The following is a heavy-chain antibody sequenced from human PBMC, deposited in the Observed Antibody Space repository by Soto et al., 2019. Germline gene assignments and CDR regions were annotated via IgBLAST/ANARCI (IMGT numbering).Heavy chain of an antibody. D-gene: IGHD4-17*01. Sequence: QVQLQESGPGLVKPSETLALTCTVSGGSISSDCWSWIRQPPGKGLEWIGHIYHSGITNYNPSLNSRVTISIDTSMWQISLMLTSVTAADTAVYFCARDTDYAYFDPWGQGTLVTVSS. CDR1: GGSISSDC. CDR3: ARDTDYAYFDP. J-gene: IGHJ5*02. V-gene: IGHV4-59*01. CDR2: IYHSGIT.